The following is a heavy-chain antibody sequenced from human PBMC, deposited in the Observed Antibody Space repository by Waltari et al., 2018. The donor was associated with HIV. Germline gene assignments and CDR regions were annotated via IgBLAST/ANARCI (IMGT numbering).Heavy chain of an antibody. V-gene: IGHV4-34*01. J-gene: IGHJ4*02. CDR1: GGSFSGYY. CDR3: ARDSGVGYGGLYYFDY. CDR2: INHSGST. D-gene: IGHD4-17*01. Sequence: QVQLQQWGAGLLKPSETLSLTCAVYGGSFSGYYRSWIRQPPGKGLEWIREINHSGSTNYNPSLKSRVTISVDTSKNQFSLKLSSVTAADTAVYYCARDSGVGYGGLYYFDYWGQGTLVTVSS.